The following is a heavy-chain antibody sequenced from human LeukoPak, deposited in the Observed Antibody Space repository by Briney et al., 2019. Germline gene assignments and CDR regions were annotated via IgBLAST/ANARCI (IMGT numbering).Heavy chain of an antibody. Sequence: ASVKVSCKASGGTFSSYAISWVRQAPGQGLEWMGGIIPNFGTANYAQKFQGRVTITADESTSTAYMELSSLRSEDTAVYYCAGDSGSYYGDDYWGQGTLVTVSS. CDR3: AGDSGSYYGDDY. CDR1: GGTFSSYA. CDR2: IIPNFGTA. J-gene: IGHJ4*02. V-gene: IGHV1-69*13. D-gene: IGHD1-26*01.